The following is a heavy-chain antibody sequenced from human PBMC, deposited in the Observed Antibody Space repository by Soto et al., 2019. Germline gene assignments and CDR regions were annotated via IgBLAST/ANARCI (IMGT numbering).Heavy chain of an antibody. CDR3: ARDSSGDYYDSSGYYYYYMDV. J-gene: IGHJ6*03. CDR1: GGSISSYY. V-gene: IGHV4-59*01. D-gene: IGHD3-22*01. CDR2: IYYSGST. Sequence: SETLSLTCTVSGGSISSYYWSWIRQPPGKGLEWIGYIYYSGSTNYNPSLKSRVTISVDTSKNQFSLKLSSVTAADTAVYYCARDSSGDYYDSSGYYYYYMDVWGKGTTVTVSS.